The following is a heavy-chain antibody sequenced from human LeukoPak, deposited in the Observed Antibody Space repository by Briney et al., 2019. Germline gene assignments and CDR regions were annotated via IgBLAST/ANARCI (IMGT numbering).Heavy chain of an antibody. CDR1: GGSFSGYY. CDR3: ARGSPFYSGSYYTTTIYDY. Sequence: SETLSLTCAVYGGSFSGYYWSWIRQPPGKGLEWTGEINHSGSTNYNPSLKSRVTISVDTSKNQFSLKLSSVTAADTAVYYCARGSPFYSGSYYTTTIYDYWGQGTLVTVSS. V-gene: IGHV4-34*01. D-gene: IGHD1-26*01. J-gene: IGHJ4*02. CDR2: INHSGST.